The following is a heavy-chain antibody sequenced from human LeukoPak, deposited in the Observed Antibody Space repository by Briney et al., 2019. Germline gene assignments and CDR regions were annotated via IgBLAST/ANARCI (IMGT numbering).Heavy chain of an antibody. V-gene: IGHV4-39*07. CDR2: IYYSGST. CDR3: ARSSSIAAPPGY. Sequence: SETLSLTCTVSGGSISSSSYYWGWVRQPPGKGLEWIGSIYYSGSTYYNPSLKSRVTISVDTSKNQCSLKLSSVTAADTAVYYCARSSSIAAPPGYWGQGTLVTVSS. D-gene: IGHD6-6*01. CDR1: GGSISSSSYY. J-gene: IGHJ4*02.